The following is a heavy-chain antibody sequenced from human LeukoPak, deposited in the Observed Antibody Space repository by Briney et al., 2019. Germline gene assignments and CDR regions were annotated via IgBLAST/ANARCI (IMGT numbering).Heavy chain of an antibody. CDR2: ITSAGGYT. J-gene: IGHJ6*03. D-gene: IGHD2-2*01. CDR1: GFTFSDYS. Sequence: GGSLRLSCGASGFTFSDYSMNWVRQPPGKGLAWVASITSAGGYTYYADSVKGRFTMSRDNAQNSLFLQMDSLRAEDTAVYFCATSGGFVLPNAITGNWYMDVWGRGTTVTVSS. V-gene: IGHV3-21*01. CDR3: ATSGGFVLPNAITGNWYMDV.